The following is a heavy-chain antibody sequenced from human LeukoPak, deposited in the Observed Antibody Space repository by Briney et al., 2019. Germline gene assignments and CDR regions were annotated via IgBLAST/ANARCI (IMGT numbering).Heavy chain of an antibody. CDR1: GFTFSSYG. CDR2: ISYDGSNK. D-gene: IGHD2-2*01. CDR3: AKDSGDIVVVPAAHLDY. V-gene: IGHV3-30*18. J-gene: IGHJ4*02. Sequence: GGSLRLSCVASGFTFSSYGMHWVRQAPGKGLEWVAVISYDGSNKYYADSVKGRFTISRDNSKNTLYLQMNSLRAEDTAVYYCAKDSGDIVVVPAAHLDYWGQGTLVTVSS.